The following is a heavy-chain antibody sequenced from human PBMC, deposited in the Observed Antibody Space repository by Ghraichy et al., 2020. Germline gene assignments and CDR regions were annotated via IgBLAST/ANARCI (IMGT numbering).Heavy chain of an antibody. CDR2: IYYSGST. D-gene: IGHD5-12*01. CDR3: ARGDPREGGYSGYDAEYYYYGMDV. CDR1: GGSISSYY. Sequence: SETLSLTCTVSGGSISSYYWSWIRQPPGKGLEWIGYIYYSGSTNYNPSLKSRVTISVDTSKNQFSLKLSSVTAADTAVYYCARGDPREGGYSGYDAEYYYYGMDVWGQGTTVTVSS. J-gene: IGHJ6*02. V-gene: IGHV4-59*01.